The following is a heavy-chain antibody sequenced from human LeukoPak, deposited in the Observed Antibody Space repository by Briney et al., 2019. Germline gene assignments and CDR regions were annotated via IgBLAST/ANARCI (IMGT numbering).Heavy chain of an antibody. D-gene: IGHD5-24*01. CDR2: ISGSGGST. V-gene: IGHV3-23*01. CDR3: AKDRGPWLPGTFDY. Sequence: PGGSLRLSCAASGFTFSSYWMSRVRQAPGKGLEWVSAISGSGGSTYYADSVKGRFTISRDNSKNTLYLQMNSLRAEDTAVYYCAKDRGPWLPGTFDYWGQGTLVTVSS. CDR1: GFTFSSYW. J-gene: IGHJ4*02.